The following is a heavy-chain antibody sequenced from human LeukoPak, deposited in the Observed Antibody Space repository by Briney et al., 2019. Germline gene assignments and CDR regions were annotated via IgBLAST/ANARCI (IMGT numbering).Heavy chain of an antibody. CDR2: IYHSGIT. CDR3: ARAVGSFDWLPLFDY. CDR1: GYSIRSGFY. Sequence: SETLSLTCTVSGYSIRSGFYWGWIRQSPGKGLEWIGNIYHSGITYYTPSLKSRVTISVDTSKNQFYLKRSSVTAADTAVYYCARAVGSFDWLPLFDYWGQGTLVTVSS. V-gene: IGHV4-38-2*02. D-gene: IGHD3-9*01. J-gene: IGHJ4*02.